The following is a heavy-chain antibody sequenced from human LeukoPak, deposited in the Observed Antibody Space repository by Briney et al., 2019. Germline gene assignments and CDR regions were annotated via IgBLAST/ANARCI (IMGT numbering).Heavy chain of an antibody. V-gene: IGHV3-66*01. CDR1: GFTVSSNY. CDR3: ARDRRYYDSSGYCDY. CDR2: IYMAGST. D-gene: IGHD3-22*01. Sequence: GGSLRLSCAASGFTVSSNYMSWVRQAPGKGLEWVSVIYMAGSTYYADSVKGRFTVSRDNAKNSVYLQMNSLRAEDTAVYYCARDRRYYDSSGYCDYWGQGTLVTVSS. J-gene: IGHJ4*02.